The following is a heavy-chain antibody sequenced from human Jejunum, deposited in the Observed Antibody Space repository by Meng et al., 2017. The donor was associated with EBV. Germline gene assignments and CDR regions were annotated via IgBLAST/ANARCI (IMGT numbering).Heavy chain of an antibody. J-gene: IGHJ5*02. V-gene: IGHV1-69-2*01. D-gene: IGHD4/OR15-4a*01. Sequence: EVQLIQSGGEVKKPGATVKLSCKVSGYIFSDYYIHWVRQAPGEGLEWMGLVDPQDDETLYAERFQGRVTITADTSPDTAYMELSSLRSEDTAIYYCALVLRARFNYFDPWGQGTLVTVSS. CDR1: GYIFSDYY. CDR2: VDPQDDET. CDR3: ALVLRARFNYFDP.